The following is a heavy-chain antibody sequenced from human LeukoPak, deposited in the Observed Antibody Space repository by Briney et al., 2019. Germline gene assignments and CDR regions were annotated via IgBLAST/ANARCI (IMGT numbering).Heavy chain of an antibody. V-gene: IGHV3-66*02. D-gene: IGHD1-26*01. CDR1: GFTVSSSY. J-gene: IGHJ4*02. CDR2: LYSGGDI. CDR3: AKDRGLVGAYYFDY. Sequence: GGSLRLSCAASGFTVSSSYMSWVRQAPGKGLEWVSVLYSGGDIYYAGSVKGRFTISRDNSKNTLYLQMNSLRAEDTAVYYCAKDRGLVGAYYFDYWGQGTLVTVSS.